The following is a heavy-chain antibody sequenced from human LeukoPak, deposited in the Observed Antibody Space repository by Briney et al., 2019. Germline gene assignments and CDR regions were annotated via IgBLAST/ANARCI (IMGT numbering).Heavy chain of an antibody. CDR3: ARQVSDYFYYYIDV. CDR2: IYYSGTT. V-gene: IGHV4-39*01. Sequence: SETLSLTCSLSGVSISSSVYYWNWIRQPPGKGLEWVGSIYYSGTTYYNSSVKSRVPISEATSKNRFSLMLTSVPAADTAVYYCARQVSDYFYYYIDVWGEGTTVIVSS. CDR1: GVSISSSVYY. J-gene: IGHJ6*03.